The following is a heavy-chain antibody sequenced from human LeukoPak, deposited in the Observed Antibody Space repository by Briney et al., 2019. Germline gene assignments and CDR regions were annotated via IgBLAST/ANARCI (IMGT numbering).Heavy chain of an antibody. CDR1: GFTFSSYS. J-gene: IGHJ6*02. D-gene: IGHD4-11*01. V-gene: IGHV3-21*01. CDR3: ARSYSNHLFGMDV. Sequence: GESLKISCAASGFTFSSYSMNWVRQAPGKGLEWVSSISSSSSYIYYADSVKGRFTISRDNAKNSLYLQMNSLRAEDTAVYYCARSYSNHLFGMDVWGQGTTVTVSS. CDR2: ISSSSSYI.